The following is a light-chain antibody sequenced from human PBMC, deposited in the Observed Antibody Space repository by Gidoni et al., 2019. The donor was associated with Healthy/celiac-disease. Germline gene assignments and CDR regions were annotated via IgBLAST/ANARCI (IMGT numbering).Light chain of an antibody. CDR1: QSVSSY. Sequence: EIVLTQSPATLSLSPGERATLSCRASQSVSSYLAWYQQKPGQAPRLLIYDASNRATGIPARFSGSGSGTDFTLTISSLEPEDFAVYYCQQRSNWPPLFTFXGXTKVEIK. V-gene: IGKV3-11*01. CDR2: DAS. CDR3: QQRSNWPPLFT. J-gene: IGKJ4*01.